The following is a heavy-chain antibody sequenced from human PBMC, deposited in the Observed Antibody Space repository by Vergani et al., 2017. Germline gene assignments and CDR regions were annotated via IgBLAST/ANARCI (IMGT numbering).Heavy chain of an antibody. CDR3: AKANPRNSGYYYLYYYHAMDV. CDR2: ISGSGGST. J-gene: IGHJ6*02. CDR1: GFTFNHYA. V-gene: IGHV3-23*04. D-gene: IGHD5-12*01. Sequence: VQMVESGGGVVQPGGSLRLSCAASGFTFNHYAMNWVRQAPGKGLEWVSGISGSGGSTYYAGSVKGRFTISRDSSKNTLYLQMNSLSAGDTAVYYCAKANPRNSGYYYLYYYHAMDVWGQGTTVTVSS.